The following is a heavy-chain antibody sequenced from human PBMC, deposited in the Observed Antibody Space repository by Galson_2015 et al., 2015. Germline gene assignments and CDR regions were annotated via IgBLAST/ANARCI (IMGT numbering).Heavy chain of an antibody. CDR2: ISSSGSTI. V-gene: IGHV3-48*03. CDR1: GFTFSSYE. Sequence: LRLSCAASGFTFSSYEMNWVRQAPGKGLEWVSYISSSGSTIYYADSVKGRFTISRDNAKNSLYLQMNSLRAEDTAVYYCARDYRDGYNFDYYYYGMDVWGQGTTVTVSS. J-gene: IGHJ6*02. D-gene: IGHD5-24*01. CDR3: ARDYRDGYNFDYYYYGMDV.